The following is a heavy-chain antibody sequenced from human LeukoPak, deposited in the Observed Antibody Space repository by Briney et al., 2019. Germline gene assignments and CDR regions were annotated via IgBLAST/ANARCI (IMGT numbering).Heavy chain of an antibody. CDR1: GGSISSYY. J-gene: IGHJ4*02. CDR3: ARGRYYYDSSGYYYAYYFDY. Sequence: PSETLSLTCTVSGGSISSYYWSWIRQPPGKGLEWIGEINHSGSTNYNPSLKSRVTISVDTSKNQFSLKLSSVTAADTAVYYCARGRYYYDSSGYYYAYYFDYWGQGTLVTVSS. D-gene: IGHD3-22*01. CDR2: INHSGST. V-gene: IGHV4-34*01.